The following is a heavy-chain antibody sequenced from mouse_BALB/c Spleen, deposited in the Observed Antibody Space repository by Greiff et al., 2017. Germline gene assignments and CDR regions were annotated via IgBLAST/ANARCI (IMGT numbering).Heavy chain of an antibody. CDR3: ARRGYDGYSYWYFDV. Sequence: VQLQQSGPELVKPGASVKISCKTSGYTFTEYTMHWVKQSHGKSLEWIGGINPNNGGTSYNQKFKGKATLTVDKSSSTAYMELRSLTSEDSAVYCCARRGYDGYSYWYFDVWGAGTTVTVSS. CDR1: GYTFTEYT. CDR2: INPNNGGT. J-gene: IGHJ1*01. D-gene: IGHD2-3*01. V-gene: IGHV1-18*01.